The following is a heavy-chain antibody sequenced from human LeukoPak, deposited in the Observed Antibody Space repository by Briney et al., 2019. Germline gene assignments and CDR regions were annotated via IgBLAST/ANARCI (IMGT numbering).Heavy chain of an antibody. CDR1: GFTFSSYS. CDR3: ARGAAGTGDSYYYYYYMDV. Sequence: AGGSLRLSCAASGFTFSSYSMNWVRQAPGKGLEWVSSISSSSSYIYYADSVKGRFTISRDNAKNSLYLQMNSLRAEDTAVYYCARGAAGTGDSYYYYYYMDVWGKGTTVTISS. V-gene: IGHV3-21*01. D-gene: IGHD6-13*01. J-gene: IGHJ6*03. CDR2: ISSSSSYI.